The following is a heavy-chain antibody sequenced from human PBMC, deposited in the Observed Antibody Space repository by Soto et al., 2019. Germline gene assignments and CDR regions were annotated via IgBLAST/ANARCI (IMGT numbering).Heavy chain of an antibody. V-gene: IGHV3-30*03. CDR3: ARGGSSSARYFDR. Sequence: QVQVVESGGGVVQPGGSLRLSCAASGFTFSSYGMHWVRQAPGKGLEWVAIITWDGNNKYYADSVRGRFTISIDTSKNTLFLQMNTLRAEDTAVYYCARGGSSSARYFDRWGQRTLVTVAS. CDR1: GFTFSSYG. J-gene: IGHJ5*02. CDR2: ITWDGNNK. D-gene: IGHD6-6*01.